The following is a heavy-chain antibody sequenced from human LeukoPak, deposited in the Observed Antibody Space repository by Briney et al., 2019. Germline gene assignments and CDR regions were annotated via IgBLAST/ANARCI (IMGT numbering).Heavy chain of an antibody. CDR1: GFTFNNYY. D-gene: IGHD1-26*01. CDR2: INQDGSEN. Sequence: PGVAVRVSCAACGFTFNNYYMSWLRQAPGKGVEGVAKINQDGSENYYVDSVKGRFTISRDNAKNSLYLQMNSLRADDTAVYYCANGYGWEASYYYYYMDVWGKGTTVTISS. CDR3: ANGYGWEASYYYYYMDV. J-gene: IGHJ6*03. V-gene: IGHV3-7*01.